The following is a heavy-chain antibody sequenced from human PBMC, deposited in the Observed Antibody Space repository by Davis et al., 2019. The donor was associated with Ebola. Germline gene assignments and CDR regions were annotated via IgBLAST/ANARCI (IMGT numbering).Heavy chain of an antibody. CDR3: ARQTPGELDY. J-gene: IGHJ4*02. D-gene: IGHD1-26*01. Sequence: MPSETLSLTCAVYGGSFSGYYWSWIRQPPGKGLEWIGEINHSGSTNYNPSLKSRVTISVDTSKNQFSLKLSSVTAADTAVYYCARQTPGELDYWGQGTLVTVSS. CDR2: INHSGST. CDR1: GGSFSGYY. V-gene: IGHV4-34*01.